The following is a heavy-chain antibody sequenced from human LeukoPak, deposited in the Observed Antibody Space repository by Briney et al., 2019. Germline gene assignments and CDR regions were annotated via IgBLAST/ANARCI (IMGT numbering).Heavy chain of an antibody. D-gene: IGHD3-22*01. CDR3: AKEYYYDSSGYQDLYYFDY. CDR1: GFTFSSHG. CDR2: IRGNGVTT. V-gene: IGHV3-23*01. J-gene: IGHJ4*02. Sequence: GGSLRLSCAASGFTFSSHGMNWVRQAPGKGLEWVSGIRGNGVTTYYADSVKGRFTISRDNSKNTLYLQMNSLRAEDTAVYYCAKEYYYDSSGYQDLYYFDYWGQGTLVTVSS.